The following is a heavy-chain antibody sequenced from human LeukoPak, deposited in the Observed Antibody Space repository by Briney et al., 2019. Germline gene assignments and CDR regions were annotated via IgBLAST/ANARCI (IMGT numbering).Heavy chain of an antibody. V-gene: IGHV3-74*01. D-gene: IGHD5-18*01. CDR2: INIDGSST. CDR3: ARGGTAMADRNWFDP. Sequence: GGSLRLSCAASRITFSSYRMHWVRQAPGKGMVWVSRINIDGSSTSHADSVRGRFTISRDNSKNTLYLQMNSLRAEDTAVYYCARGGTAMADRNWFDPWGQGTLVTVSS. J-gene: IGHJ5*02. CDR1: RITFSSYR.